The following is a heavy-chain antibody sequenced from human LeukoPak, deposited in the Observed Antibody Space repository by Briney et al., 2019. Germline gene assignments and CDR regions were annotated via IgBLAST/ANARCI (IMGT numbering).Heavy chain of an antibody. J-gene: IGHJ6*03. D-gene: IGHD3-3*01. V-gene: IGHV4-38-2*01. CDR1: GYSISSGYY. Sequence: PSETLSLTCAVSGYSISSGYYWGWIRQPPGEGLEWIWSIYHSGSTYYNPSLKSRVTISVDTSKNQFSLKLSSVTAADTAVYYCARGGFGVVLRTYYYYYMDVWGKGTTVTVSS. CDR3: ARGGFGVVLRTYYYYYMDV. CDR2: IYHSGST.